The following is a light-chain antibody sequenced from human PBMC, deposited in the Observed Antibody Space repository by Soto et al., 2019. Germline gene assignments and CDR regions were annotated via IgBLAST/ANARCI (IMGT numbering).Light chain of an antibody. Sequence: EIVMTQSPATLSVSPGERAALSCRASQSVSSNFAWYQQKPGQAPRLLIYGASTRASGIPARFSGSGSGTDFYLTISSLQSEDFAVYYCQQYNNWPYTFGQGTKLEIK. CDR2: GAS. CDR1: QSVSSN. J-gene: IGKJ2*01. CDR3: QQYNNWPYT. V-gene: IGKV3-15*01.